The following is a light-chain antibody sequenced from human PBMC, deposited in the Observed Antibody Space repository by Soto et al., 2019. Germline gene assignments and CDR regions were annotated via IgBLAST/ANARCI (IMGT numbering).Light chain of an antibody. V-gene: IGKV1-9*01. CDR3: QQLNSYPR. CDR1: QGISSY. J-gene: IGKJ3*01. Sequence: DIQLTQSPSFLSASVGDRVTITCRASQGISSYLAWYQQKPGKAPKLLIYAASTLQSGVPSRFSGSGSGTEFTLTIRSLQPEDFATYYCQQLNSYPRFGPGTKVDIK. CDR2: AAS.